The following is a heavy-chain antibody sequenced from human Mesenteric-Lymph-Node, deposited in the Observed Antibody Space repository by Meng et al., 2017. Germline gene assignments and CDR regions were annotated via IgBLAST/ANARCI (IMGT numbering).Heavy chain of an antibody. D-gene: IGHD4-23*01. V-gene: IGHV3-11*04. CDR1: GFTFSDDY. J-gene: IGHJ2*01. Sequence: GESLKISCAASGFTFSDDYMSWIRQSPGKGLEWVSYISRSSSDIYNADSVKGRFTITRDNAKNSLYLQMNSLRAEDTAVYYCARDSPLLRWPSYWYFDLWGRGTLVTVSS. CDR3: ARDSPLLRWPSYWYFDL. CDR2: ISRSSSDI.